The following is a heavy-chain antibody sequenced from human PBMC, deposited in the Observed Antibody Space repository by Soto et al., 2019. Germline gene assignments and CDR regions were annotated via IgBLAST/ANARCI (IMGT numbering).Heavy chain of an antibody. D-gene: IGHD6-19*01. V-gene: IGHV3-48*03. Sequence: GSLRLSCAASRFTFSRYEMNWVRQAPGKGLEWVASISSSGTPIYYADSVKGRFSISRDNDKNSVYLAMNSLRVDDTAVYYCARDRGYTSGSYGGAFDFWGQGTLVTVSS. CDR1: RFTFSRYE. CDR2: ISSSGTPI. CDR3: ARDRGYTSGSYGGAFDF. J-gene: IGHJ4*02.